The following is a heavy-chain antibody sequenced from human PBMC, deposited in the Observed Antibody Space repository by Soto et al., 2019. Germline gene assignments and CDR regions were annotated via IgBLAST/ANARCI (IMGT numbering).Heavy chain of an antibody. J-gene: IGHJ4*02. CDR2: MAASSGGT. CDR3: VQIQWELVH. CDR1: GFTFSNYG. V-gene: IGHV3-23*01. Sequence: GGSLRLSCGASGFTFSNYGMTWVRQAPGKGLEWVSSMAASSGGTYYSDSVKGRFTISRDISENTLYLQMNSLRVDDTAMYFCVQIQWELVHGGQGTQVTVSS. D-gene: IGHD1-26*01.